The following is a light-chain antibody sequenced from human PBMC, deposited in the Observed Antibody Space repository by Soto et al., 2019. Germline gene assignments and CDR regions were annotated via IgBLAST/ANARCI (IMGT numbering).Light chain of an antibody. CDR3: QQRT. CDR1: QSVSSY. J-gene: IGKJ5*01. V-gene: IGKV3-11*01. CDR2: DAS. Sequence: EIVLTQSPATLSLSPGERATLSCRASQSVSSYLAGYQQKPGQAPRRLIYDASNRATGIPARFSGSGSGTDFTLTISSLEPEDFAVYYCQQRTFGQGTRLEIK.